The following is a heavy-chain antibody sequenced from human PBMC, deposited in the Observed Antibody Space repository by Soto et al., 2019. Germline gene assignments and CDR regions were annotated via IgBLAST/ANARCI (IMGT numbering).Heavy chain of an antibody. CDR2: IYYSGST. CDR1: GGSISSYY. CDR3: ARGGISPYCSSTSCYEYYYYYGMDV. Sequence: SETLSLTCTVSGGSISSYYWSWIRQPPGKGLEWIGYIYYSGSTNYNPSLKSRVTISVDASKNQFSLKLSSVTAADTAVYYCARGGISPYCSSTSCYEYYYYYGMDVWGQGTTVTVSS. J-gene: IGHJ6*02. V-gene: IGHV4-59*01. D-gene: IGHD2-2*01.